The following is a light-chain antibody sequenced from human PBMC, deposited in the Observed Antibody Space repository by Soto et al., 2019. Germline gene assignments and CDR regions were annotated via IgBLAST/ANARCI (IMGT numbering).Light chain of an antibody. J-gene: IGLJ2*01. CDR3: GTWDSRLSAVV. CDR1: SSNIENNY. CDR2: ENN. V-gene: IGLV1-51*02. Sequence: QSALTQPPSVSAAPGQKVTISCSGSSSNIENNYVSWYQQLPGTAPKLLIYENNKRPSGIPNRFSGSKSGTSATLGITGLQTGDEADYYCGTWDSRLSAVVFGGGTKVTVL.